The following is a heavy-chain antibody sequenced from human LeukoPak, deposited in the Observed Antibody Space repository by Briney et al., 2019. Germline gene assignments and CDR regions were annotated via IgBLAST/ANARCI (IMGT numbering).Heavy chain of an antibody. V-gene: IGHV4-59*08. J-gene: IGHJ4*02. Sequence: PSETLSLTCTVSGGSISSYYWSWIRQPPGKGLEWIAYIYYSGSTNYNPSLKSRVTISVDTSKNQFSLNLSSVTAADTAVYCCARHPPKSFFDYWGQGTLVTVSS. D-gene: IGHD1-26*01. CDR2: IYYSGST. CDR3: ARHPPKSFFDY. CDR1: GGSISSYY.